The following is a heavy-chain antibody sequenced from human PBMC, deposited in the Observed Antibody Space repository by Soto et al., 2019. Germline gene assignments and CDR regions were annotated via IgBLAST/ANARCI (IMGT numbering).Heavy chain of an antibody. CDR2: IHHRGAT. J-gene: IGHJ6*02. CDR1: GASITGDNW. Sequence: QVQLQESGPGLVQPSGTLSLTCAVSGASITGDNWWSWVRQPPGKGLEWIGEIHHRGATTYNPSLKSRVTISVDKSKYQCSLKLNSVTAADTAMFYCATQGFYRMGVWGRGTTVTVSS. V-gene: IGHV4-4*02. CDR3: ATQGFYRMGV.